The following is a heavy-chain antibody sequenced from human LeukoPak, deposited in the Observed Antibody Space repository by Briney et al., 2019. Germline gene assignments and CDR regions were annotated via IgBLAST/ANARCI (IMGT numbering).Heavy chain of an antibody. D-gene: IGHD6-13*01. V-gene: IGHV1-24*01. CDR1: GYTLTELS. CDR2: FDPEDGET. Sequence: ASVKVSCKVSGYTLTELSMHWVRQAPGKGLEWMGGFDPEDGETIYAQKSQGRVTMTEDTSTDTAYMELSSLRSEDTAVYYCATDASLAAAGTPYYYYGMDVWGQGTTVTVSS. CDR3: ATDASLAAAGTPYYYYGMDV. J-gene: IGHJ6*02.